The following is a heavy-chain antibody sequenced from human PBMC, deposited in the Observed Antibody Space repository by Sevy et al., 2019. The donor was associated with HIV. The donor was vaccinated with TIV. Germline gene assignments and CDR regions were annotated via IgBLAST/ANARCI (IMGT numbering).Heavy chain of an antibody. V-gene: IGHV3-30*02. CDR1: GFTLSDSG. Sequence: GGSLRLSCAASGFTLSDSGVHWVRQAPGKGLEWVAFIQVDGREKFYTESVKGRVTISRDSSKNTVYLQMNSLRGEDTAGYYCAKRPTDAWGQGTLVTVSS. CDR3: AKRPTDA. CDR2: IQVDGREK. J-gene: IGHJ5*02.